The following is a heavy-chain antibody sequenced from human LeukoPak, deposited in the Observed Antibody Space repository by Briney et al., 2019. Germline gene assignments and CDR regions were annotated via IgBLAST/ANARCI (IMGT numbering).Heavy chain of an antibody. V-gene: IGHV1-24*01. J-gene: IGHJ6*02. D-gene: IGHD4-17*01. CDR2: FDPEDGET. Sequence: ASVRVSCKVSGYTLTELSMHWVRQAPGKGLEWMGGFDPEDGETIYAQKFQGRVTMTEDTSTDTAYMELSSLRSEDTAVYYCATDPTTRLRRPTSAYGMDVWGQGTTATVSS. CDR1: GYTLTELS. CDR3: ATDPTTRLRRPTSAYGMDV.